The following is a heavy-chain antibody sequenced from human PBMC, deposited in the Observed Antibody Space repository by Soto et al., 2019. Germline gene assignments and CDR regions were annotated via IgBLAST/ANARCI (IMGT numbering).Heavy chain of an antibody. V-gene: IGHV4-31*03. CDR2: IADFGYT. CDR1: CGSINSGGYY. CDR3: ARKQAGFFYGIDY. Sequence: SETLSLTCTVSCGSINSGGYYWTWLRQHPGKGLEWLGYIADFGYTFYNPSLQSRVILSMDTSKSQFSLKLSSATAADTAVYFCARKQAGFFYGIDYWGQGTLVTVSS. J-gene: IGHJ4*02. D-gene: IGHD3-3*01.